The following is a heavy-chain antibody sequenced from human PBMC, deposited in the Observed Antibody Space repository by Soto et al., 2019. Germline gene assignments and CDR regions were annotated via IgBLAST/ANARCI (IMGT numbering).Heavy chain of an antibody. D-gene: IGHD3-10*01. CDR2: IYSSGST. CDR3: ARMVRGVKSYYFDY. Sequence: QVQLQESGPGLVKPSQTLSLTCTVSGGSISSGGYYWSWIRQHPGKGREWIGYIYSSGSTYYNPSLKSRVTISVDTSKNQFSLKLSSVTAADTAVYYCARMVRGVKSYYFDYWGQGTLVTVSS. V-gene: IGHV4-31*03. J-gene: IGHJ4*02. CDR1: GGSISSGGYY.